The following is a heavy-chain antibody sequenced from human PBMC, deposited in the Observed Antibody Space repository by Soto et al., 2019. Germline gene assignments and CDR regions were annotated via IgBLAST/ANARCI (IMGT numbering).Heavy chain of an antibody. CDR3: ARDRVTIFGVVNLWYFDL. J-gene: IGHJ2*01. CDR1: GYTFTSYG. Sequence: ASVKVSCKASGYTFTSYGISWVRQAPGQGLEWMGWISAYNGNTNYAQKLQGRVTMTTDTSTSTAYMELRSLRSDDTAVYHCARDRVTIFGVVNLWYFDLWGRGTLVTVSS. D-gene: IGHD3-3*01. CDR2: ISAYNGNT. V-gene: IGHV1-18*01.